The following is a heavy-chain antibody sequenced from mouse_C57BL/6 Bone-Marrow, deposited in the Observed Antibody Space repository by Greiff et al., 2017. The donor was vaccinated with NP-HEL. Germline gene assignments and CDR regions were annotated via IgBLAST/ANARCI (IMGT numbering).Heavy chain of an antibody. CDR2: IDPNSGGT. V-gene: IGHV1-72*01. CDR1: GYTFSSYW. CDR3: ASGGRGDY. J-gene: IGHJ2*01. D-gene: IGHD6-1*01. Sequence: QVQLQQSGAELVKPGASVKLSCKASGYTFSSYWMHWVKQRPGRGLEWIGRIDPNSGGTKYTDKFKSKSTLTIDKPSSTAYMQLSSLTSEDSAVDDCASGGRGDYWGQGTTLTVTS.